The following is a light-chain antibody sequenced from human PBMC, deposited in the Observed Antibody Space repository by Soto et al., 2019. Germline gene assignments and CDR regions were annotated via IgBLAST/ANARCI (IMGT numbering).Light chain of an antibody. CDR1: QSISSW. V-gene: IGKV1-5*01. CDR2: DAS. Sequence: DIQMTQSPSTLSASVGDRVTITCRASQSISSWLAWYQQKPGKAPKLLIYDASSLESGVPSRFSGSGSGTEFTLTISSLQPDDFATYYCQQRSNWPPLTFGGGTKV. J-gene: IGKJ4*01. CDR3: QQRSNWPPLT.